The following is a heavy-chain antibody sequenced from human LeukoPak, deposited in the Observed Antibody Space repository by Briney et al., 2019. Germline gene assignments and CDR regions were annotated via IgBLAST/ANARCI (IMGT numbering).Heavy chain of an antibody. CDR2: IYTGGAT. CDR3: ARAPRVGIER. J-gene: IGHJ4*02. CDR1: EFTVSSSY. D-gene: IGHD1-1*01. Sequence: PGGSLRLSCTASEFTVSSSYMTWVRQAPGKGLEWVSVIYTGGATFYAESVKGRFTISRDNSKNTLDLQMNSLRAEDTAVYFCARAPRVGIERWGQGTLVTVSS. V-gene: IGHV3-66*01.